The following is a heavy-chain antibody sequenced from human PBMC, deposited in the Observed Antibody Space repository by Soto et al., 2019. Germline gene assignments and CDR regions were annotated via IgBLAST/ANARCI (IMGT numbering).Heavy chain of an antibody. V-gene: IGHV4-31*03. CDR1: GGSISSGGYY. CDR2: IYYSGST. CDR3: ARVVIAAAGIDY. J-gene: IGHJ4*02. Sequence: SETLSLTCTVSGGSISSGGYYWSWIRQHPGKGLEWIGYIYYSGSTYYNPSLKSRVTISVDTSKNQFSLKLSSATAADTAVYYCARVVIAAAGIDYWGQGTLVTVSS. D-gene: IGHD6-13*01.